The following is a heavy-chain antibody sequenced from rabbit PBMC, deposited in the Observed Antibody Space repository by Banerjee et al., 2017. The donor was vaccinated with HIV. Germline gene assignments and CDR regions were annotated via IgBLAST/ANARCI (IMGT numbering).Heavy chain of an antibody. D-gene: IGHD4-1*01. CDR2: IYTGSGSA. J-gene: IGHJ4*01. Sequence: EKSGGGLVKPEGSLTLTCTASGFSFSSSYWICRVRQAPGKGLAWIACIYTGSGSALYVSWAKGRFTISKTSLTPVTLQMTSLTAADTASYFCARILGWGAGNLWGQGTLVTVS. CDR1: GFSFSSSYW. V-gene: IGHV1S45*01. CDR3: ARILGWGAGNL.